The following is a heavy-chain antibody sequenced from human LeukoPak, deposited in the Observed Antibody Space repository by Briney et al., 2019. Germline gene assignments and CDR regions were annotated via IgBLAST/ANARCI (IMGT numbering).Heavy chain of an antibody. CDR2: IYYSGST. V-gene: IGHV4-39*07. D-gene: IGHD4-17*01. J-gene: IGHJ5*02. Sequence: PSETLSLTCTVSGGSISSSSYYWGWIRQPPGKGLEWFGSIYYSGSTNYNPSLKSRVTISVDKSKNQFSLKLSSVTAADTAVYYCARALGGRDWDTTVTLGPWSQGTLVTVSS. CDR1: GGSISSSSYY. CDR3: ARALGGRDWDTTVTLGP.